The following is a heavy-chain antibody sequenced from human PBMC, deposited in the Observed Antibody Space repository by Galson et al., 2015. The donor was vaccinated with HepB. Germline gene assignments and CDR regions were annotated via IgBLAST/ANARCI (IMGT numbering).Heavy chain of an antibody. V-gene: IGHV3-48*04. Sequence: SLRLSCAASGFTFSRHTMRWVRQTPGQGLQRLSYISTNGANIHYADSVKGRFTVARDNAKNTMFLQMNSLRAEDTAVYYCATVLFGSGAYWTFEMWGQGTLVTVSS. D-gene: IGHD2-15*01. CDR2: ISTNGANI. CDR3: ATVLFGSGAYWTFEM. CDR1: GFTFSRHT. J-gene: IGHJ3*02.